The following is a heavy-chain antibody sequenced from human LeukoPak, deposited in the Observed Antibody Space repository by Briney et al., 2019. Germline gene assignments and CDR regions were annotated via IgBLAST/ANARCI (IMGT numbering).Heavy chain of an antibody. V-gene: IGHV3-21*01. CDR2: ISSSSSYI. D-gene: IGHD6-13*01. CDR3: AAAPSHSSSWYKGGDY. Sequence: GGSLRLSCAASGFTFSSYSMNWVRQAPGKGLEWVSSISSSSSYIYYADSVKGRFTISRDNSKNTLYLQMNSLRAEDTAVYYCAAAPSHSSSWYKGGDYWGQGTLVTVSS. J-gene: IGHJ4*02. CDR1: GFTFSSYS.